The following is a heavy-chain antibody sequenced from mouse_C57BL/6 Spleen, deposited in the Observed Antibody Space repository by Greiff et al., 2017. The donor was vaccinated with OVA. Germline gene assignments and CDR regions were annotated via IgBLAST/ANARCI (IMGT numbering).Heavy chain of an antibody. J-gene: IGHJ3*01. Sequence: EVMLVESGGGLVKPGGSLKLSCAASGFTFSSYAMSWVRQTPEKRLEWVATISDGGSYTYYPDNVKGRFTISRDNAKNNLYLQMSQLKSEDTAVYYCARGGYSNYGFAYWGQETLVTVSA. D-gene: IGHD2-5*01. CDR2: ISDGGSYT. CDR3: ARGGYSNYGFAY. CDR1: GFTFSSYA. V-gene: IGHV5-4*03.